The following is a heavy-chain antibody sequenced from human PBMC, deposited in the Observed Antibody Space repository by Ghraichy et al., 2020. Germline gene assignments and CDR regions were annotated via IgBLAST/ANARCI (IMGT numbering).Heavy chain of an antibody. V-gene: IGHV3-48*02. CDR1: GFTFSSYS. CDR3: ARVDDYSNYQDWFDP. CDR2: ISSSSSTI. J-gene: IGHJ5*02. Sequence: GESLNISCAASGFTFSSYSMNWVRQAPGKGLEWVSYISSSSSTIYYADSVKGRFTISRDNAKNSLYLQMNSLRDEDTAVYYCARVDDYSNYQDWFDPWGQGTLVTVSS. D-gene: IGHD4-11*01.